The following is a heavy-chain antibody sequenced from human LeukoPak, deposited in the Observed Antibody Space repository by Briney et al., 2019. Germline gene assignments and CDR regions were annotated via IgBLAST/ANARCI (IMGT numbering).Heavy chain of an antibody. CDR2: IKPDGSYN. D-gene: IGHD1-1*01. Sequence: GGSLRLSCAVSGFTFSHYWMSWVRQAPGKGLEWVATIKPDGSYNDYVDSVKGRSTISRDNAKNSLYLQMSSLRAEDTAVYYCANEMNWSFGYWGQGTLVTVSS. CDR3: ANEMNWSFGY. V-gene: IGHV3-7*02. CDR1: GFTFSHYW. J-gene: IGHJ4*02.